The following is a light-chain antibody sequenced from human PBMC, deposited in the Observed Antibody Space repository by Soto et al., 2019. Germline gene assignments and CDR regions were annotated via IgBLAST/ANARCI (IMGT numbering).Light chain of an antibody. Sequence: QSVLTQPASVSGSPGQSITISCTGNSSDVGGYNYVSWYQQHPGKAPKLMIYDVSNRPSGVSNRFSGSKSGNTASLTISGLQAEDEADYYCSSYTSSSTIYVFGTGTKLTVL. V-gene: IGLV2-14*01. CDR2: DVS. CDR3: SSYTSSSTIYV. CDR1: SSDVGGYNY. J-gene: IGLJ1*01.